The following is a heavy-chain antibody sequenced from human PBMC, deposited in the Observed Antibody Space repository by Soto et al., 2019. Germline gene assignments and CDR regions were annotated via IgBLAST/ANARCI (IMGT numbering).Heavy chain of an antibody. Sequence: GGSLRLSCAASGFSFSRYGIHWVRQAPGKGLEWVAVISYDESTTFYADSVKGRFTISRDDSKNTLFLQMNSLRPEDTAVYYCSKAMIGSYDSDAFDVWGQGTMVTVSS. CDR3: SKAMIGSYDSDAFDV. V-gene: IGHV3-30*18. J-gene: IGHJ3*01. D-gene: IGHD3-22*01. CDR1: GFSFSRYG. CDR2: ISYDESTT.